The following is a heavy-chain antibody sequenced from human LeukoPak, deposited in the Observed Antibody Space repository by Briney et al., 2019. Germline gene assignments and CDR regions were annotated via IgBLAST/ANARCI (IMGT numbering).Heavy chain of an antibody. CDR2: ISSDGGEK. Sequence: PGGSLRLSCAASGLTFSSYSIHWVRQAPGKGLEWVVLISSDGGEKFYADSVKGRFTISRDNSKNTVFLQMNSLRAEDTAVYYCVGLLSYDRTLRRDYWGQGTLVTVSS. J-gene: IGHJ4*02. V-gene: IGHV3-30*19. CDR3: VGLLSYDRTLRRDY. D-gene: IGHD3-3*01. CDR1: GLTFSSYS.